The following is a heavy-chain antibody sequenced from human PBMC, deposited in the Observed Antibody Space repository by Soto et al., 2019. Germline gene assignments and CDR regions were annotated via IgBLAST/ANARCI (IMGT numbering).Heavy chain of an antibody. CDR3: ARDQVATLSYYYYGMDV. Sequence: SLRLSCAASGFTFSSYSMNWVRQAPGKGLEWVSYISSSSSTIYYADSVKGRFTISRDNAKNSLYLQMNSLRDEDTAVYYCARDQVATLSYYYYGMDVWGQGTTVTVSS. CDR2: ISSSSSTI. D-gene: IGHD5-12*01. J-gene: IGHJ6*02. CDR1: GFTFSSYS. V-gene: IGHV3-48*02.